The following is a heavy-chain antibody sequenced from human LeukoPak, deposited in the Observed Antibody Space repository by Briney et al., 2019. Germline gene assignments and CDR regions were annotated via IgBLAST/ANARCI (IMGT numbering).Heavy chain of an antibody. J-gene: IGHJ5*01. CDR2: THHTSNWED. V-gene: IGHV6-1*01. Sequence: SQTLSLTCAISGDSVSSSSAAWNWIRQSPSRGLEWLGRTHHTSNWEDHYAISVRGRITINPDTSKNQFSLQLNSVTPEDTGIYYCARGSGVIEHLNWLDSWGQGTLVSVSS. CDR3: ARGSGVIEHLNWLDS. D-gene: IGHD3-10*01. CDR1: GDSVSSSSAA.